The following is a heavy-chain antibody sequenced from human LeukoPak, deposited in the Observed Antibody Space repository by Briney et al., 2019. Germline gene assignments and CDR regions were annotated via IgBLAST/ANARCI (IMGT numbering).Heavy chain of an antibody. CDR1: GDTLTELS. J-gene: IGHJ3*02. CDR3: ARGINYGDYPDAFDI. V-gene: IGHV1-24*01. Sequence: ASVKVSCKVSGDTLTELSMHWVRQAPGKGLEWMGGFDPEDGETIYAQKFQGRVTMTEDTSTDTAYMELSSLRSEDTAVYYCARGINYGDYPDAFDIWGQGTMVTVSS. CDR2: FDPEDGET. D-gene: IGHD4-17*01.